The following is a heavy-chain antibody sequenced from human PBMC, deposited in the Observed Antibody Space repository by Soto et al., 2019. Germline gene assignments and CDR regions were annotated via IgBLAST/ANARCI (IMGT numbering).Heavy chain of an antibody. D-gene: IGHD7-27*01. CDR1: GFTFSSYG. V-gene: IGHV3-30*18. CDR2: ISYDGSNK. CDR3: AKDQAAQRGLTGDLGY. J-gene: IGHJ4*02. Sequence: QVQLVESGGGVVQPGRSLRLSCAASGFTFSSYGMHWVRQAPGKGLEWVAVISYDGSNKYYADSVKGRFTISRGNSKNTLYLQMNSLRAEDTAVYYCAKDQAAQRGLTGDLGYWGQGTLVTVSS.